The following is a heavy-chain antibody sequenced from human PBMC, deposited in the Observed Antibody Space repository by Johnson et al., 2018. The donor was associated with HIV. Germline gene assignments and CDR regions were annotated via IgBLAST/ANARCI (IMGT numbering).Heavy chain of an antibody. CDR1: GFTFSSYG. CDR3: AKDWFRESLSAFDI. CDR2: ISNDGSNK. Sequence: QMQLVESGGGVVQAGRSLRLSCAASGFTFSSYGMHWVRQAPGKVLEWVAVISNDGSNKFYADSVKGRFTISRDNSKNTLYLQMNSLRAEDTAVYYCAKDWFRESLSAFDIWGQGTMVTVSS. J-gene: IGHJ3*02. D-gene: IGHD3-10*01. V-gene: IGHV3-30*18.